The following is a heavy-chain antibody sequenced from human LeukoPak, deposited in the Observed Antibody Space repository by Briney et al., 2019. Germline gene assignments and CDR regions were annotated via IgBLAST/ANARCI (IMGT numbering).Heavy chain of an antibody. Sequence: ASVKVSCKASGGTFSSYAISWVRQAPGQGLEWMGGIIPIFGTANYAQKFQGRVTITADESTSTAYMELSSLRSEDTAVYYCARVNWNYEWFDPWGQGTLVTVSS. CDR1: GGTFSSYA. D-gene: IGHD1-7*01. CDR2: IIPIFGTA. J-gene: IGHJ5*02. CDR3: ARVNWNYEWFDP. V-gene: IGHV1-69*13.